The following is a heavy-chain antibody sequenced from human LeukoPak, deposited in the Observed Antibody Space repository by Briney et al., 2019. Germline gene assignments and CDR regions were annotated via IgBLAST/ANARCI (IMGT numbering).Heavy chain of an antibody. V-gene: IGHV1-2*02. Sequence: GASVKVSCKASGYTFTGYYMHWVRQAPGQGLEWMGWINPNSGGTNYAQKFQGRVTMTTDTSTSTAYMELRSLRSDDTAVYYCAAGEGGDFDYWGQGTLVTVSS. D-gene: IGHD3-10*01. J-gene: IGHJ4*02. CDR3: AAGEGGDFDY. CDR1: GYTFTGYY. CDR2: INPNSGGT.